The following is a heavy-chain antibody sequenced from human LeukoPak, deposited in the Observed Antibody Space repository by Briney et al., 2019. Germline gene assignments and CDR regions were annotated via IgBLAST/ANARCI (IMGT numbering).Heavy chain of an antibody. CDR2: ISGSGDNT. D-gene: IGHD4-17*01. V-gene: IGHV3-23*01. J-gene: IGHJ4*02. CDR1: GFTFSSYA. CDR3: ARDDSYGDYASGD. Sequence: GGSLRLSCAASGFTFSSYAMSWVRQAPGKGLEWVSGISGSGDNTYYADSVKGRFTISRDNSKNTLYLQMNSLRAEDTAVYYCARDDSYGDYASGDWGQGTLVTVSS.